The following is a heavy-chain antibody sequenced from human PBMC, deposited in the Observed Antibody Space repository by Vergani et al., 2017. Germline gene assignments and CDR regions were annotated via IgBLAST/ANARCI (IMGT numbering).Heavy chain of an antibody. CDR1: GYSFTSYW. CDR2: IDPSDSYT. D-gene: IGHD3-10*01. V-gene: IGHV5-10-1*03. J-gene: IGHJ3*02. Sequence: EVQLVQSGAEVKKPGESLRISCKGSGYSFTSYWISWVRQMPGKGLEWMGRIDPSDSYTNYSPSFQGHVTISADKSISTAYLQWSSLKASDTAMYYCARRYGSGSYYKDGAFDIWGQGTMVTVSS. CDR3: ARRYGSGSYYKDGAFDI.